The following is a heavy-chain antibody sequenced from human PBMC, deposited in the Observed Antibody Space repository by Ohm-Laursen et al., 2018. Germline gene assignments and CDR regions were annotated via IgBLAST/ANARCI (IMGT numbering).Heavy chain of an antibody. CDR1: GFTLSSYD. CDR2: ISSSGSTI. J-gene: IGHJ6*02. V-gene: IGHV3-48*03. Sequence: SLRLSCAASGFTLSSYDMNWVRQAPGKGLEWVSYISSSGSTIYYADSVKGRFTISRDNAKNSLYLQMNSLRAEDTAVYYCARDYDMIVVDYYYGMDVWGQGTAVTVSS. D-gene: IGHD3-22*01. CDR3: ARDYDMIVVDYYYGMDV.